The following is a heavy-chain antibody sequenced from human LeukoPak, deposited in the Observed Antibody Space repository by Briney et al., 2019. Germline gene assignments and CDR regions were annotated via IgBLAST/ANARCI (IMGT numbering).Heavy chain of an antibody. Sequence: GGSLRLSCAASGFTFDDYAMHWVRHAPGKGLEWVSGISWNSGSIGYADSVKGRFTISRDNAKNSLYLPMNSLRAEDTALYYCAKGRTGSSTSCYDYWGQGTLVTVSS. D-gene: IGHD2-2*01. CDR3: AKGRTGSSTSCYDY. CDR1: GFTFDDYA. V-gene: IGHV3-9*01. J-gene: IGHJ4*02. CDR2: ISWNSGSI.